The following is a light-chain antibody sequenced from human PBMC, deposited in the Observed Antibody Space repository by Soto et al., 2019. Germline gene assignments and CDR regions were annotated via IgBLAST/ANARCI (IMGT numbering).Light chain of an antibody. CDR3: ASWDDSLRGYV. Sequence: QSVLTQPPSVSGTPGQRVSFFCSGSSSNIGTHSVSWFQQLAGTAPKLLIHSNNQRPSGVPDRVSGSKSGTSASLAISGLRSEDEADYFCASWDDSLRGYVFGTGTKLTVL. CDR1: SSNIGTHS. J-gene: IGLJ1*01. CDR2: SNN. V-gene: IGLV1-47*02.